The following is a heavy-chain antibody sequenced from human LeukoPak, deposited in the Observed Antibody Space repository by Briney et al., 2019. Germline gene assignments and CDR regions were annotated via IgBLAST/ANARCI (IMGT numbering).Heavy chain of an antibody. CDR3: AREGFDY. CDR2: MNPNSGNT. J-gene: IGHJ4*02. Sequence: ASVKVSCKASGYTFTSYDINWVRQATGQGLEWLGYMNPNSGNTGSAQKFQGRFTMTWDTSISTAYMELNSLRSEDTAVYYCAREGFDYWGRGTLVTVSS. V-gene: IGHV1-8*01. CDR1: GYTFTSYD.